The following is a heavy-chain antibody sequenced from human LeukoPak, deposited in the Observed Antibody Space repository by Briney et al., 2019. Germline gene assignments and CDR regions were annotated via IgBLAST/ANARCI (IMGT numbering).Heavy chain of an antibody. Sequence: PGGSLRLSCAASGFTFSNYWMHWVRQAPGKGLEWVAVIPNDGRKEYYADSVKGRLTISRDNSKSALYLQMNSLRAEDTAVYYCARDPGGGYYDNSGYYVSSYYFDYWGQGTLVTVSS. V-gene: IGHV3-30*03. CDR2: IPNDGRKE. J-gene: IGHJ4*02. CDR3: ARDPGGGYYDNSGYYVSSYYFDY. CDR1: GFTFSNYW. D-gene: IGHD3-22*01.